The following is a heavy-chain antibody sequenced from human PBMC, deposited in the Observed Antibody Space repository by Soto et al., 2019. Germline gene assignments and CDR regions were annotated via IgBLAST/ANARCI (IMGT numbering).Heavy chain of an antibody. Sequence: EVQLVESGGGLVKPGGSLRLSCAASGFTFSSYSMNWVRQAPGKGLEWVSSISSSSSYIYYADSVKGRITISRDNAKNSLYLQMNSLRAEDTAVYYCASLYCTNGVCYDEFVDYWGQGTLVTVSS. D-gene: IGHD2-8*01. CDR2: ISSSSSYI. J-gene: IGHJ4*02. CDR3: ASLYCTNGVCYDEFVDY. V-gene: IGHV3-21*01. CDR1: GFTFSSYS.